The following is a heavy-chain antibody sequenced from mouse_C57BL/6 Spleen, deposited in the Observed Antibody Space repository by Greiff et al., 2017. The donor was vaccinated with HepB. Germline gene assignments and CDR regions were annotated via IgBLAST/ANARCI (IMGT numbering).Heavy chain of an antibody. CDR3: VFSHYYGSSYGYFDY. J-gene: IGHJ2*01. D-gene: IGHD1-1*01. CDR2: IYPGDGDT. CDR1: GYAFSSYW. V-gene: IGHV1-80*01. Sequence: QVQLQQSGAELVKPGASVKISCKASGYAFSSYWMNWVKQRPGKGLEWIGQIYPGDGDTNYNGKFKGKATLTADKSSSTAYMQLSSLTSEDSAVYFCVFSHYYGSSYGYFDYWGQGTTLTVSS.